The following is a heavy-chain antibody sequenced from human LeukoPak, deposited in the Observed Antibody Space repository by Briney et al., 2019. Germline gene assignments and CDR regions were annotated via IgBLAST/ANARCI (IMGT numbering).Heavy chain of an antibody. Sequence: GSLRLSCGASGFTFSSHAMNWVRQAPGKGLEWVSVIYSGGSTYYADSVKGRFTISRDNSKNTLYLQMNNLRVEDTAVYYCARDAKPGNNRGDFDYWGQGTLVTVSS. J-gene: IGHJ4*02. CDR2: IYSGGST. V-gene: IGHV3-53*01. D-gene: IGHD2/OR15-2a*01. CDR1: GFTFSSHA. CDR3: ARDAKPGNNRGDFDY.